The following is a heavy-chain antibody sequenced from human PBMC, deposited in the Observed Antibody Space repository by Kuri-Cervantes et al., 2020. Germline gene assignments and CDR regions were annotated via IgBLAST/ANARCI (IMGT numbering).Heavy chain of an antibody. J-gene: IGHJ6*02. CDR1: GYTFSSYG. V-gene: IGHV3-30*18. D-gene: IGHD3-3*01. Sequence: GESLKISCAASGYTFSSYGMHWVRQAPGKGLEWVAVISYDGSNKYYADSVKGRFTISRDNSKNTLYLQMNSLRAEDTAVYYCAKGERDYDFWSGYYEMSYYYYYGMDVWGQGTTVTVSS. CDR3: AKGERDYDFWSGYYEMSYYYYYGMDV. CDR2: ISYDGSNK.